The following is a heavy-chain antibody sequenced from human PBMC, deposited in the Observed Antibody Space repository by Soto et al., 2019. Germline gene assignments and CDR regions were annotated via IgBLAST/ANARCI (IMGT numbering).Heavy chain of an antibody. CDR1: GGSISSYY. CDR3: ARGDFWSGHYTGLWFDP. D-gene: IGHD3-3*01. J-gene: IGHJ5*02. Sequence: SETLSLTCTVSGGSISSYYWSWVRQPPGKGLEWIGYIYHSGSTNYNPSLKSRVTISVDTSKNQFSLKLSSVTAADTAVYYCARGDFWSGHYTGLWFDPWGQGTLVTVSS. CDR2: IYHSGST. V-gene: IGHV4-59*01.